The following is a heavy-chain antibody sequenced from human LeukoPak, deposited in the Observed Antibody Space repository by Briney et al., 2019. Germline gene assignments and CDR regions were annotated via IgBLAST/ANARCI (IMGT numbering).Heavy chain of an antibody. CDR2: ISSSSSTI. CDR3: ARGPSLRLAGNAFDY. V-gene: IGHV3-48*01. CDR1: GFTFSSYS. Sequence: PGGSLRLSCAASGFTFSSYSMNWVRQAPGKGLEWVSYISSSSSTIYYADSVKGRFTISRDNAKNSLYLQMNSLRAEDTAVYYCARGPSLRLAGNAFDYWGQGTPV. D-gene: IGHD5-12*01. J-gene: IGHJ4*02.